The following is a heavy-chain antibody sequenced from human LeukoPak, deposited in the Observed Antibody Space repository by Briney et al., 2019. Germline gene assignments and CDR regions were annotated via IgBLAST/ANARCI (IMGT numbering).Heavy chain of an antibody. V-gene: IGHV3-23*01. CDR3: ARGSYYDSSGSFYFDY. Sequence: PGGSLRLSCAASGFTFTSYSMNWVRQAPGEGLEWVSTISGGGGSTYYADSVKGRFTISRDNSKNTLYLQVNSLRAEDTAVYYCARGSYYDSSGSFYFDYWGQGTLVTVSS. CDR2: ISGGGGST. J-gene: IGHJ4*02. CDR1: GFTFTSYS. D-gene: IGHD3-22*01.